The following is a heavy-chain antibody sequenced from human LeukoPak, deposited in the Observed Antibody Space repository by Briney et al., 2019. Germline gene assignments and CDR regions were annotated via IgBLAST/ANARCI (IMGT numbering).Heavy chain of an antibody. Sequence: SQTLSLTCTVSGGSISSYYWGWIRQPPGKGLEWIGYIYYSGSTNYNPSLKSRVTISVDTSKNQFSLKLSSVTAADTAVYYCARVDYDSSGPYYFDYWGQGTLVTVSS. CDR3: ARVDYDSSGPYYFDY. CDR2: IYYSGST. V-gene: IGHV4-59*01. J-gene: IGHJ4*02. D-gene: IGHD3-22*01. CDR1: GGSISSYY.